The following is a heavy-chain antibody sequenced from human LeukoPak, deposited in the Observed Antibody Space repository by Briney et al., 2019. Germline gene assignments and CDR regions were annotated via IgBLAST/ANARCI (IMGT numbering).Heavy chain of an antibody. CDR2: ISAYNGNT. D-gene: IGHD3-10*01. Sequence: ASVKVACKASGYTFTSYGISWVRQAPGQGLEWMGWISAYNGNTNYAQKLQGRVTMTTDTSTSTAYMELRSLRSDDTAVYYCAGDWGYYGSGSYYVLGFWGQGTLVTVSS. J-gene: IGHJ4*02. CDR1: GYTFTSYG. V-gene: IGHV1-18*04. CDR3: AGDWGYYGSGSYYVLGF.